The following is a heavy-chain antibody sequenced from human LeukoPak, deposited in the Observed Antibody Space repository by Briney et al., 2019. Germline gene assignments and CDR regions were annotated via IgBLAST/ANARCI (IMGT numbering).Heavy chain of an antibody. CDR2: IYYSGST. D-gene: IGHD3-22*01. J-gene: IGHJ6*02. CDR1: GGSISSYY. V-gene: IGHV4-59*08. CDR3: ARHGSGNYYDSSGYYNPLHYYYYYYGMDV. Sequence: PSETLSLTCTVSGGSISSYYWSWIRQPPGKGLEWIGYIYYSGSTNYNPSLKSRVTISVDTSKNQFSLKLSSVTAADTAVYYCARHGSGNYYDSSGYYNPLHYYYYYYGMDVWGQGTTVTVSS.